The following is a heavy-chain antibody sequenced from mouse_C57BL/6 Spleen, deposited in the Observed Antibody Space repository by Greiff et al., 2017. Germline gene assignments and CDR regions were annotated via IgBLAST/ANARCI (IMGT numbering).Heavy chain of an antibody. V-gene: IGHV1-9*01. CDR3: TTVGAYWYFDV. J-gene: IGHJ1*03. D-gene: IGHD1-1*01. CDR1: GYTFTGYW. Sequence: QVQLQQSGAELMKPGASVKLSCKATGYTFTGYWIEWVKQRPGHGLEWIGEILPGSGSTNYNEKFKSKATLTVDKSSSTAYMQLSSLTSEDSAVYCCTTVGAYWYFDVWGTGTTVTVSS. CDR2: ILPGSGST.